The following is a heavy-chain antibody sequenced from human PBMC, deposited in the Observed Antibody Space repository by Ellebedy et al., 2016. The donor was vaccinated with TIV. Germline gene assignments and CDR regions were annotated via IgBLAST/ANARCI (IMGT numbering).Heavy chain of an antibody. V-gene: IGHV3-7*03. CDR1: GFTFKNNL. CDR3: ARDLNYDFHP. J-gene: IGHJ5*02. CDR2: INQAGTET. D-gene: IGHD3-3*01. Sequence: PGGSLRLSCAASGFTFKNNLMSWVRQTPQKGLEWVANINQAGTETHYVDSVKGRFVISRDNARQSLFLRMNSLRVDDTAIYFCARDLNYDFHPWGQGTLVTVS.